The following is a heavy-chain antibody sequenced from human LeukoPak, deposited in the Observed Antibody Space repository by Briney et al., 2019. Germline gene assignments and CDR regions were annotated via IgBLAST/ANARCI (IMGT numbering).Heavy chain of an antibody. CDR1: GFTFSSFN. V-gene: IGHV3-48*04. D-gene: IGHD3-22*01. Sequence: GGSLRLSCAASGFTFSSFNMNWVRQAPGKGLEWVSYITSSGSTTYYADSVKGRFTISRDNAKNSLYLQMNSLRAEDTAVYYCASPPLYDTSGYPLFHHWGQGTLVTVSS. CDR3: ASPPLYDTSGYPLFHH. J-gene: IGHJ1*01. CDR2: ITSSGSTT.